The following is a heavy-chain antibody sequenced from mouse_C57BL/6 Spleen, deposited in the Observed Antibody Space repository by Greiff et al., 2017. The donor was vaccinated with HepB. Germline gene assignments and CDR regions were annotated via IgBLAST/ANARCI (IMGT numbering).Heavy chain of an antibody. CDR3: ARWAFITTVVATDWYFDV. Sequence: VQLQQSGAELARPGASVKLSCKASGYTFTSYGISWVKQRTGQGLEWIGEIYPRSGNTYYNEKFKGKATLTADKSSRTAYMELRSLTSEDSAVYFCARWAFITTVVATDWYFDVWGTGTTVTVSS. D-gene: IGHD1-1*01. V-gene: IGHV1-81*01. CDR1: GYTFTSYG. J-gene: IGHJ1*03. CDR2: IYPRSGNT.